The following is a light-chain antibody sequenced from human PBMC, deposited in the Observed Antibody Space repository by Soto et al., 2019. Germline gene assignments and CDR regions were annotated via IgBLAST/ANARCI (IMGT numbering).Light chain of an antibody. CDR2: GAS. CDR3: QQYNNWPLT. CDR1: RSVRGN. J-gene: IGKJ1*01. V-gene: IGKV3-15*01. Sequence: EIVMTQSPATLSVSPGERATLSCGPSRSVRGNLAWYQQKPGQAPRLLIYGASTRATGIPARFSGSGSGTEFTLTISSLQSEDFAVYYCQQYNNWPLTFGQGTKVEIK.